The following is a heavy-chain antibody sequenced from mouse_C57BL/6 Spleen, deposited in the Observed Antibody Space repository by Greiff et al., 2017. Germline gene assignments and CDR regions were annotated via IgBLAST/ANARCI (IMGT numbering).Heavy chain of an antibody. J-gene: IGHJ4*01. CDR2: INPSNGGT. CDR3: AREKDYDDAMDY. D-gene: IGHD2-4*01. Sequence: QVQLQQPGTELVTPGASVKLSCTASGYTFTSYGMHWVKQRPGQGLEWIGNINPSNGGTNYNEKFKSKATLTVDKSSSTAYMQLSSLTSEDSAVYYCAREKDYDDAMDYWGQGTSVTVSS. CDR1: GYTFTSYG. V-gene: IGHV1-53*01.